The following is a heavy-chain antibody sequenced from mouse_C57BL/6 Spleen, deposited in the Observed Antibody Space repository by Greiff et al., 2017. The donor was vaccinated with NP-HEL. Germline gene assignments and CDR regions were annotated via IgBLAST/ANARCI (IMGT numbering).Heavy chain of an antibody. D-gene: IGHD3-1*01. CDR3: ARPGVDYAMDY. V-gene: IGHV1-80*01. J-gene: IGHJ4*01. Sequence: QVQLQQSGAELVKPGASVKISCKASGYAFSSYWMNWVKQRPGKGLEWIGQIYPGDGDTNYNGKFKGKATLTADKSSSTAYMQLSSLTSEDSAVYFCARPGVDYAMDYWGQGTSVTVSS. CDR2: IYPGDGDT. CDR1: GYAFSSYW.